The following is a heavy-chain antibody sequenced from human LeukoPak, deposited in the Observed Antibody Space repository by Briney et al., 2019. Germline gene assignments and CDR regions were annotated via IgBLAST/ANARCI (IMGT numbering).Heavy chain of an antibody. CDR3: GKRELWHGSGEDA. V-gene: IGHV3-23*01. CDR1: GFTFSSYA. Sequence: EPGGSLRLSCAASGFTFSSYAMSWFRQTPGKGLEWVSAISGSGDRTYYAESVKGRFSISRDNSKNTLYLQMHSLRAEDTAVYYCGKRELWHGSGEDAWGQGTTVTVSS. J-gene: IGHJ6*02. D-gene: IGHD3-10*01. CDR2: ISGSGDRT.